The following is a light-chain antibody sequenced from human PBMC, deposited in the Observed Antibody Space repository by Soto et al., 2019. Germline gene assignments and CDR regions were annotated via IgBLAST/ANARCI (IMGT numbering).Light chain of an antibody. Sequence: QSALTQPASVSGSPGQSITISCTGTSSDVGGYPLVSWYQQHPGKAPKLMIYEGSKRPSGVSNRFSGSKSGYTASLTISGLKDEEEDDYYCCSYAGPRYVFGSGTRSP. CDR1: SSDVGGYPL. J-gene: IGLJ1*01. V-gene: IGLV2-23*01. CDR3: CSYAGPRYV. CDR2: EGS.